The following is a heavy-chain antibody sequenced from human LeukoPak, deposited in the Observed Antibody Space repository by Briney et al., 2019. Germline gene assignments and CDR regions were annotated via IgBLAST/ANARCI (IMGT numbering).Heavy chain of an antibody. J-gene: IGHJ5*02. D-gene: IGHD3-9*01. Sequence: SVKVSCKASGGTFSSYAISWVRQAPGQGLEWMGGIIPIFGTANYAQKFKGRVTITADESTSTAYMELSSLRSEDTAVYYCARGGGTTYYDILTGYKKNWFDPWGQGTLVTVSS. CDR1: GGTFSSYA. CDR3: ARGGGTTYYDILTGYKKNWFDP. V-gene: IGHV1-69*01. CDR2: IIPIFGTA.